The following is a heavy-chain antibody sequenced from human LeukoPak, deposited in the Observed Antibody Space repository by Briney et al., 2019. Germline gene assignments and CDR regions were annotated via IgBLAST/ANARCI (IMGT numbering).Heavy chain of an antibody. J-gene: IGHJ3*02. Sequence: ASVKVSCKASGFTFTAFYMHRVRQAPGQGLEWMAWINLRSGGTNYAQRFQGRVTMTRDTSISTAYMELSSLRSDDTAIYYCVTSTGYFSTWGAFDIWGQGTMVTVSS. CDR1: GFTFTAFY. CDR3: VTSTGYFSTWGAFDI. CDR2: INLRSGGT. D-gene: IGHD2-15*01. V-gene: IGHV1-2*02.